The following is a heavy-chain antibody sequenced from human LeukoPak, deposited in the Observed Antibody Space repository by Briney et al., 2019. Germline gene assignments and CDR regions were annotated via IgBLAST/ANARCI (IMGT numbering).Heavy chain of an antibody. J-gene: IGHJ1*01. V-gene: IGHV3-30-3*01. CDR3: ARPPKSLSPASEYFQH. CDR1: GFTFSSYA. D-gene: IGHD2/OR15-2a*01. CDR2: ISYDGSNK. Sequence: PGRSLRLSCAASGFTFSSYAMHWVRQAPGKGLEWVAVISYDGSNKYYADSVKGRFTISRDNSKNTLYLQMNSLRAEDTAVYYCARPPKSLSPASEYFQHWGQGTLVTVSS.